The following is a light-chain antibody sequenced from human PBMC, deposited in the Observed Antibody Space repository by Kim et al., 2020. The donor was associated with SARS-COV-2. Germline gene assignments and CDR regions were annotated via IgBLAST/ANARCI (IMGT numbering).Light chain of an antibody. CDR3: QQYNNWPWT. V-gene: IGKV3-15*01. CDR2: DAT. J-gene: IGKJ1*01. Sequence: VSPGERATLSCRASQSVSSNLAWYKKKPGQAPRLLIFDATTTATGIPARFGGSGSGTEFSLTISSLQTEDSAGYYCQQYNNWPWTFGQGTKVDIK. CDR1: QSVSSN.